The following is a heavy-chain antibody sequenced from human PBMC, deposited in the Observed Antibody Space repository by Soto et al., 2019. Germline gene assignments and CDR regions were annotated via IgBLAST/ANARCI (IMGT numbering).Heavy chain of an antibody. D-gene: IGHD3-10*01. V-gene: IGHV5-10-1*03. CDR2: IDPSDSYT. CDR3: AKSITMVRGVNPYYYYGMDV. CDR1: GYSFTSYW. Sequence: EVQLVQSGAEVKKPGESLRISCKGSGYSFTSYWISWVRQMPGKGLEWMGRIDPSDSYTNYSPSFQGHVTISADKSISTAYLQWSSLKALDTAMYYCAKSITMVRGVNPYYYYGMDVWGQGTTVTVSS. J-gene: IGHJ6*02.